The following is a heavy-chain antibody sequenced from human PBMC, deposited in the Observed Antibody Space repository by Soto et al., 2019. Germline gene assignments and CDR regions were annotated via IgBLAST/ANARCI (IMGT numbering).Heavy chain of an antibody. CDR1: GFTFDDYT. CDR2: ISWDGGST. Sequence: GGSLRLSCAASGFTFDDYTMHWVRQAPGKGLEWVSLISWDGGSTYYADSVKGRFTISRDNSKNSLYLQMNSLRTEDTALYYCAKGAYCSGGSCYNVPSDYWGQGTLVTVSS. D-gene: IGHD2-15*01. J-gene: IGHJ4*02. V-gene: IGHV3-43*01. CDR3: AKGAYCSGGSCYNVPSDY.